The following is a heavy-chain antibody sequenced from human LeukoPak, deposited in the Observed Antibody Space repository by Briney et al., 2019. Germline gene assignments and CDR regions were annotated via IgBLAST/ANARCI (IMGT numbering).Heavy chain of an antibody. CDR1: GFAFSTHS. V-gene: IGHV3-21*01. CDR3: TRESDDAFDI. Sequence: GGSLRVSCAASGFAFSTHSMNWGRQAPGKGLEWVSSISSSSIYIDYADSVKGRFTISRDNAKNSLYLQMNSLRAEDTAVYYCTRESDDAFDIWGQGTMVTVSS. CDR2: ISSSSIYI. J-gene: IGHJ3*02.